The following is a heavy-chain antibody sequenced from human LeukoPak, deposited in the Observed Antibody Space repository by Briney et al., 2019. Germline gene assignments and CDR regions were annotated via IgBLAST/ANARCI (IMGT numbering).Heavy chain of an antibody. D-gene: IGHD3-10*01. J-gene: IGHJ4*02. CDR1: GFTFSSYS. CDR2: ISSSSSYI. CDR3: ARGATDGEVRGGYDDY. V-gene: IGHV3-21*01. Sequence: GGSLRLSCAASGFTFSSYSMNWVRQAPGKGLEWVSSISSSSSYIYYADSVKGRFTISRDNAKNSLYLQMNSLRAEDTAVYYCARGATDGEVRGGYDDYWGQGTLVTVSS.